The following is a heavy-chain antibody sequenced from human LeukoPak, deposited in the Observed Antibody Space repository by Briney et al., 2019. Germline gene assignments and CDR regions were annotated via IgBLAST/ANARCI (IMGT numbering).Heavy chain of an antibody. V-gene: IGHV3-23*01. CDR3: AKGIVVPAAIRPKSRFDY. CDR2: ISGSGGST. CDR1: GFTFSSYA. D-gene: IGHD2-2*01. Sequence: GGSLRLSCAASGFTFSSYAMSWVRQAPGEGLEWVSAISGSGGSTYYADSVKGRFTISRDNSKNTLYLQMNSLRAEDTAVYYCAKGIVVPAAIRPKSRFDYWGQGTLVTVSS. J-gene: IGHJ4*02.